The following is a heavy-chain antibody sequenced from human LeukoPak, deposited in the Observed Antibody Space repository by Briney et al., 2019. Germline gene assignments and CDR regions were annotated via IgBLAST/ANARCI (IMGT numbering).Heavy chain of an antibody. CDR3: ARSSGLRFLDY. D-gene: IGHD3-3*01. CDR2: IYYSGST. CDR1: GDSISSNSYF. J-gene: IGHJ4*02. V-gene: IGHV4-39*01. Sequence: SETLSPTCTVSGDSISSNSYFWGWIRQPPGKGLEWIGNIYYSGSTYYNPSLKSRVTISVDTSKNQFSLKLSSVTAADTAVYYCARSSGLRFLDYWGQGTLVTVSS.